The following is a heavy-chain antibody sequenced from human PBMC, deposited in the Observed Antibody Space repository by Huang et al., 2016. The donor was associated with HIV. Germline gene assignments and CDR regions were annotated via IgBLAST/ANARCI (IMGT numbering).Heavy chain of an antibody. J-gene: IGHJ4*02. CDR1: GGSFSGYY. D-gene: IGHD6-19*01. CDR3: AREKAADSAWYGVYYFDY. CDR2: INHIGKT. Sequence: QVQLRQWGAGLVKPSETLSLTCAVYGGSFSGYYWTGIRQSPGKGVECIGEINHIGKTNYQPSLKSRVTISKDTAKNQFSLQLTSVSAADTGVYFCAREKAADSAWYGVYYFDYWGEGALVTVTS. V-gene: IGHV4-34*01.